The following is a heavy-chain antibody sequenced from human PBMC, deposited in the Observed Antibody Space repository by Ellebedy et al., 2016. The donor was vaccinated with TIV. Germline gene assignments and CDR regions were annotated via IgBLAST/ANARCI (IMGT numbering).Heavy chain of an antibody. D-gene: IGHD3-16*01. J-gene: IGHJ4*02. CDR1: GFTFSDHS. Sequence: GESLKISCVASGFTFSDHSMSWVRQIPGKGLEWVSAMSEYDGRTFYADSVKGRFTISRDNSRDTLFLQMNSLRAEDTAVYYCTKRAEGWGFFDYWGQGILVTVSS. CDR3: TKRAEGWGFFDY. V-gene: IGHV3-23*01. CDR2: MSEYDGRT.